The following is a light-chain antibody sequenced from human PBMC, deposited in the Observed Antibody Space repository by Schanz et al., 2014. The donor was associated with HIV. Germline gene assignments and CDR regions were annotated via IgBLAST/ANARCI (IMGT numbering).Light chain of an antibody. J-gene: IGKJ4*02. CDR2: ATS. CDR3: HHYGDSRGT. CDR1: RSVSTY. V-gene: IGKV3D-15*01. Sequence: EIVMTQSPATLSVSPGERATLSCRASRSVSTYLAWFQQKPGQAPRLVIYATSTRAAGIPDRFSGTGSGTDFTLTISSLEPEDFAVYYCHHYGDSRGTFGGGTEVDI.